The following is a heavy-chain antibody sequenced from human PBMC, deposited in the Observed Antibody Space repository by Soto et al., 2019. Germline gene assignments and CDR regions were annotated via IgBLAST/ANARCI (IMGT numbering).Heavy chain of an antibody. J-gene: IGHJ4*02. Sequence: VQLLESGGGLVQPGGSLRLSCAASGFTFSNYAMSWVRQAPGKGLEWVSSISGSGGSAYNADSVRGRFTISRDNSKNALYLQMNSLRAEDRAVYYCAKGGLYISSSWYEGYWGQGTLVTVSS. V-gene: IGHV3-23*01. D-gene: IGHD6-13*01. CDR2: ISGSGGSA. CDR3: AKGGLYISSSWYEGY. CDR1: GFTFSNYA.